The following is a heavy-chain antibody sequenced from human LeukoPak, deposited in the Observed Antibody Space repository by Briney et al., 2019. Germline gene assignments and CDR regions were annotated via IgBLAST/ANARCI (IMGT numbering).Heavy chain of an antibody. CDR1: GFTFSSYA. J-gene: IGHJ4*02. CDR3: AKVGYGSGSYYFDY. CDR2: ISGSGGST. Sequence: GGSLRLSCAASGFTFSSYAMSWVRQAPGKGLEWVSAISGSGGSTYYADSVKGRFTISRDNSKNTLYLQMNSLRAEDTAVHYCAKVGYGSGSYYFDYWGQGTLVTVSS. D-gene: IGHD3-10*01. V-gene: IGHV3-23*01.